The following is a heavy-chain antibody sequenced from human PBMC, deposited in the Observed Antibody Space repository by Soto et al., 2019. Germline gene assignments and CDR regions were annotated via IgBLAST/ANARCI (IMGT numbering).Heavy chain of an antibody. CDR2: ISWNSGSI. V-gene: IGHV3-9*01. Sequence: GGSLRLSCAASGFTFDDYAMHWVRQAPGKGLEWVSGISWNSGSIGYADSVKGRFTISRDNAKNSLYLQMNSLRAEDTALYYCAKDGYSSSRYAFDIWGQGTMATV. CDR1: GFTFDDYA. J-gene: IGHJ3*02. D-gene: IGHD6-13*01. CDR3: AKDGYSSSRYAFDI.